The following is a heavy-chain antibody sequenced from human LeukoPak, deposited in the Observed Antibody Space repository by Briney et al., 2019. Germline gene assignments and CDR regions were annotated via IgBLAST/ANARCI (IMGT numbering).Heavy chain of an antibody. D-gene: IGHD4-11*01. CDR2: IIPIFGTA. CDR1: GGTFSSYA. V-gene: IGHV1-69*05. Sequence: SVKVSCKASGGTFSSYAISWVRQAPGQGLEWMGGIIPIFGTANYAQKFQGRVTMTTDTSTSTAYMELRSLRSDDTAVYYCARDTEPVNYYYYYGMDVWGQGTTVTVSS. CDR3: ARDTEPVNYYYYYGMDV. J-gene: IGHJ6*02.